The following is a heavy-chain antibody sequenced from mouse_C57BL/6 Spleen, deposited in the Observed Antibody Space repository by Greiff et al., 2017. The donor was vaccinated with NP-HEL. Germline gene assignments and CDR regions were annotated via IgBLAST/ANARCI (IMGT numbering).Heavy chain of an antibody. CDR1: GYAFSSSW. D-gene: IGHD2-3*01. CDR2: IYPGDGDT. V-gene: IGHV1-82*01. Sequence: VQLQQSGPELVKPGASVKISCKASGYAFSSSWMNWVKQRPGKGLEWIGRIYPGDGDTNYNGKFKGKATLTADKSSSTAYMQLSSLTSEDSAVYFGARSCEYDASMDYWGQGTSVTVSS. CDR3: ARSCEYDASMDY. J-gene: IGHJ4*01.